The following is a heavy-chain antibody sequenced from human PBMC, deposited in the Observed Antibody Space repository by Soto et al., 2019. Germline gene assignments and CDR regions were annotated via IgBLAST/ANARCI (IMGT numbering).Heavy chain of an antibody. CDR3: ASSNNYNCFDP. J-gene: IGHJ5*02. CDR2: VYHSGST. CDR1: GASISSSTW. V-gene: IGHV4-4*02. D-gene: IGHD1-20*01. Sequence: QVQLQESGPGLVKPSGTLSLTCTVSGASISSSTWWSWVRQPPGRGLEWIGEVYHSGSTKCNPSLKSRVTMSVDKSKNQLTLNLSSVTAADTAVYFCASSNNYNCFDPWGQGTLVTVSS.